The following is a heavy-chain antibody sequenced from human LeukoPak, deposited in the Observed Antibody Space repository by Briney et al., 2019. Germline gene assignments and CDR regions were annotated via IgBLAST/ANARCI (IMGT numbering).Heavy chain of an antibody. CDR3: ARGPNKSDGGNSGSAWFDP. Sequence: AASVKVSCKASGYTSTTYDINWVRQATGQGLEWMGWMNPNSGNTGYAQKFQGRVTMTRNTSISTAYMELSSLRSEDTAVYYCARGPNKSDGGNSGSAWFDPWGQGTLVTVSS. D-gene: IGHD4-23*01. V-gene: IGHV1-8*01. CDR1: GYTSTTYD. CDR2: MNPNSGNT. J-gene: IGHJ5*02.